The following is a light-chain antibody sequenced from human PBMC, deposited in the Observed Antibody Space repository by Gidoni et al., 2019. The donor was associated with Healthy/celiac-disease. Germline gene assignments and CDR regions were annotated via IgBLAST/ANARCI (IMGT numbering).Light chain of an antibody. J-gene: IGKJ2*01. CDR2: GAS. CDR3: QQYNNWPPYT. V-gene: IGKV3-15*01. Sequence: EIVMTQSPAALSVSPGERATLSCRASQSVSSNLAWFQQKPGQAPRLLIHGASNRATGIPARFSGSGSGTEFTLTITSLQSEDFAVYFCQQYNNWPPYTFGQGTKLEIK. CDR1: QSVSSN.